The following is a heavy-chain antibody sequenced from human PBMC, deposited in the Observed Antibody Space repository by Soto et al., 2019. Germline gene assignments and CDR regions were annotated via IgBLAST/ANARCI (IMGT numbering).Heavy chain of an antibody. J-gene: IGHJ4*02. CDR2: IYYSGST. Sequence: SETLSLTCTVSGGSISSSSYYWGWIRQPPGKGLEWIGSIYYSGSTYYNPSLKSRVTISVDTSKNQFSLKLSSVTAADTAVYYCASVLSVSLGYCTNGVCYIIWGQGTLVTVSS. CDR1: GGSISSSSYY. D-gene: IGHD2-8*01. CDR3: ASVLSVSLGYCTNGVCYII. V-gene: IGHV4-39*01.